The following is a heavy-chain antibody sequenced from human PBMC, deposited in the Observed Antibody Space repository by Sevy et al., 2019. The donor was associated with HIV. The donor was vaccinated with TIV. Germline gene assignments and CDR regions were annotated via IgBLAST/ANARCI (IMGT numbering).Heavy chain of an antibody. CDR2: INPNSGGT. V-gene: IGHV1-2*06. CDR3: ARHLPQWLVQGNWFDP. Sequence: ASVKVSCKASGYTFTGYYMHWVRQAPGQGLEWMGRINPNSGGTNYAQKFQGRVTMTRDRSISTAYMELGRLRSDDTAVYYCARHLPQWLVQGNWFDPWGQGTLVTVSS. J-gene: IGHJ5*02. CDR1: GYTFTGYY. D-gene: IGHD6-19*01.